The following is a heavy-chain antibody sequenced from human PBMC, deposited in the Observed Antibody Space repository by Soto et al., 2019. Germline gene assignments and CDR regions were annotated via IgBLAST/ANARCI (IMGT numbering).Heavy chain of an antibody. CDR3: AHRRPSDYYFDY. J-gene: IGHJ4*02. CDR1: GFSLNTHGVG. CDR2: IYWDDDK. V-gene: IGHV2-5*02. Sequence: QITLKESGPTLVKPTQTLTLTCTFSGFSLNTHGVGVGWIRQPPGKALEWLALIYWDDDKRYSPSLKSRLTITNDTTKTHVVLTMTNMDPVDTATYFCAHRRPSDYYFDYWGQGTLVTVSS.